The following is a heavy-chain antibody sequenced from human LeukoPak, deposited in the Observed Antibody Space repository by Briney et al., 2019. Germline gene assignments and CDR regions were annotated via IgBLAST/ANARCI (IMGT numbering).Heavy chain of an antibody. J-gene: IGHJ4*02. Sequence: GGSLRLSCAASGFTVSSNYMSWVRQAPGKGLEWVSVIYSGGSTYYADSVKGRFTISRDNSKNTLYLQMNSLRAEDTAVYYCAKDESSSQYYFDYWGQGTLVTVSS. V-gene: IGHV3-66*02. CDR2: IYSGGST. CDR1: GFTVSSNY. D-gene: IGHD6-13*01. CDR3: AKDESSSQYYFDY.